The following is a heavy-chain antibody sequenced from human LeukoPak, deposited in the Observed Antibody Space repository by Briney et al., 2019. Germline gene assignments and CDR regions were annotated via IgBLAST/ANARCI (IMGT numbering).Heavy chain of an antibody. D-gene: IGHD1-1*01. CDR2: IYYSGST. CDR3: ARDRLQLQS. J-gene: IGHJ5*02. V-gene: IGHV4-39*07. CDR1: GGSISSSSYY. Sequence: SETLSLTCTVSGGSISSSSYYWGWIRRPPGKGLEWIGSIYYSGSTYYNPSLKSRVTISVDTSKNQFSLKLSSVTAADTAVYYCARDRLQLQSWGQGTLVTVSS.